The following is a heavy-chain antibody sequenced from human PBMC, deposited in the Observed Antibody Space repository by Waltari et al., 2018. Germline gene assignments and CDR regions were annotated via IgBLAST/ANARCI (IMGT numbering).Heavy chain of an antibody. CDR3: ARDPRGDASFYYHMDV. CDR2: VSFDENIS. V-gene: IGHV3-30-3*01. J-gene: IGHJ6*03. Sequence: QGQLVESRGGVVQPGRSLRLSCEVSGFSFRTYPMHWVRQAPGKGLEWVAVVSFDENISYYADSVKGRFTISRDNSESTLYLQMNSLRAEDTAVYFCARDPRGDASFYYHMDVWGRGTTVTVSS. D-gene: IGHD2-2*01. CDR1: GFSFRTYP.